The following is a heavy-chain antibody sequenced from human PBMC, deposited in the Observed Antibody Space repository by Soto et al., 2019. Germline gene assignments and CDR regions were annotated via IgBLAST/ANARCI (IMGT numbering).Heavy chain of an antibody. J-gene: IGHJ5*02. V-gene: IGHV1-18*01. CDR3: ARYSSISWYVYNWFVL. D-gene: IGHD6-13*01. Sequence: ASVKVSCKASGYTFTSYGISWVRQAPGQGLEWMGWISAYNGNTNYAQKPQGRVTMTTDTSTSTAYMELRSLRSDDTAVYYCARYSSISWYVYNWFVLWGQGTLVTVFS. CDR2: ISAYNGNT. CDR1: GYTFTSYG.